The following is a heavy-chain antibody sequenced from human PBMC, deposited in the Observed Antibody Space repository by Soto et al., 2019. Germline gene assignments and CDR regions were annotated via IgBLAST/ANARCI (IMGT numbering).Heavy chain of an antibody. V-gene: IGHV1-2*04. J-gene: IGHJ6*03. Sequence: GASVKVSCKASGYTFTGYYMHWVRQAPGQGLEWMGWINPNSGSTNYAQKFQGWVTMTRDTSISTAYMELSRLRSDDTAVYYCARMGGCSGGSCYPGYHYYYYMDVWGKGTTVTVSS. CDR3: ARMGGCSGGSCYPGYHYYYYMDV. CDR1: GYTFTGYY. CDR2: INPNSGST. D-gene: IGHD2-15*01.